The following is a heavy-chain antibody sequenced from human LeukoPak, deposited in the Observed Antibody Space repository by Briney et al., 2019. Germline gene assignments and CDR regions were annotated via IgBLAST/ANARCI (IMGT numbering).Heavy chain of an antibody. J-gene: IGHJ4*02. D-gene: IGHD3-16*02. CDR1: GGSISSYY. V-gene: IGHV4-34*01. CDR3: ASTPLITFGGVIARGAVN. Sequence: SETLSLTCTVSGGSISSYYWSWIRQPPGKGLEWIGEINHSGSTNYNPSLKSRVTISVDTSKNQFSLKLSSVTAADTAVYYCASTPLITFGGVIARGAVNWGQGTLVTVSS. CDR2: INHSGST.